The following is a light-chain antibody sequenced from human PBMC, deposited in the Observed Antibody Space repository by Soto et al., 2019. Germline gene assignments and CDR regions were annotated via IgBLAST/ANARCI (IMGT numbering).Light chain of an antibody. J-gene: IGKJ1*01. V-gene: IGKV1-39*01. CDR3: QQAYGAPPT. CDR1: QSISSY. Sequence: TQSPSSVAASIGDRDTITCRASQSISSYLNWYQQKPGKAPKLLIYAASRLQIGVPSRFSGSGSGTDFTLTISSLQPEDFATYYCQQAYGAPPTFGQGTKVDI. CDR2: AAS.